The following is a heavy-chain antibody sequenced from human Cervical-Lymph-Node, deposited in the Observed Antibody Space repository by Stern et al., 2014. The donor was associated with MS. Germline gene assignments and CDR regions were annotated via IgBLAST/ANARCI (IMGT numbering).Heavy chain of an antibody. J-gene: IGHJ4*02. Sequence: QLQLQESGPGLVRPSGTLSLTCAVSGDSFSNDNWWSWVRQPPGRGLEGIGEVYHTGSANYDPSLKSRVTISVDKSKNQFSLRLTSMTAADTAVYYCARDQGFQLMNSWGQGTLVIVSS. CDR1: GDSFSNDNW. D-gene: IGHD2-2*01. V-gene: IGHV4-4*02. CDR3: ARDQGFQLMNS. CDR2: VYHTGSA.